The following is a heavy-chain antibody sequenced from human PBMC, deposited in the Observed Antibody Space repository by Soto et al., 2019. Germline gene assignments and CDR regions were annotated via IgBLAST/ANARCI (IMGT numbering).Heavy chain of an antibody. Sequence: ESGGGLVKPGGSLRLSCAASGFTFRSFTMNWVRQAPGKGLEWVSTISSNSDYIYYTDALRGRFTISRDNAKNSLHLQMNSLRAEDTAVYYCTRDASRDSSARGWFDPWGPGTLVTVSS. CDR3: TRDASRDSSARGWFDP. J-gene: IGHJ5*02. CDR1: GFTFRSFT. V-gene: IGHV3-21*01. CDR2: ISSNSDYI. D-gene: IGHD6-13*01.